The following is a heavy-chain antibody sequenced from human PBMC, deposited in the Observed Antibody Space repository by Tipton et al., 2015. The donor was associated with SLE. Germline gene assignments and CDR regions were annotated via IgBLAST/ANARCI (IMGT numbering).Heavy chain of an antibody. CDR3: ARGARGPDY. CDR1: GFIFGDYA. J-gene: IGHJ4*02. Sequence: SLRLSCTASGFIFGDYAMSWFRQAPGKGLEWVGCIRSKVYGGTSEYAASVKGRFSISIDDSKRIAYLQMNSLKTEDTAVYYCARGARGPDYWGQGTLVTVSS. D-gene: IGHD6-6*01. CDR2: IRSKVYGGTS. V-gene: IGHV3-49*03.